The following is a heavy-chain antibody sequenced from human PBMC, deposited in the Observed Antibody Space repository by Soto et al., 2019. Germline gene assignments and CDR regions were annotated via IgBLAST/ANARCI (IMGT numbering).Heavy chain of an antibody. Sequence: GASVKVPCKAPADTFTSYYIHWVRQAPGHGLEWMGIINPNGGSTRFAQTFQGRITMTTDTSTSTVYMELSSLRSEDTAVYYCARGGAVTMIVVAQGAFDIWGQGTMVTVSS. J-gene: IGHJ3*02. CDR2: INPNGGST. CDR3: ARGGAVTMIVVAQGAFDI. V-gene: IGHV1-46*01. CDR1: ADTFTSYY. D-gene: IGHD3-22*01.